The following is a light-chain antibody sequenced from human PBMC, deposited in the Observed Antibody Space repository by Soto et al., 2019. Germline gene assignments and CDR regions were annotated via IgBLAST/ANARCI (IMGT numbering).Light chain of an antibody. V-gene: IGKV3-20*01. CDR3: QQYGSSPQT. CDR2: GAS. J-gene: IGKJ4*01. CDR1: QSVSSSY. Sequence: EIVLTQSPGTLSLSPGERATLSCRDSQSVSSSYLAWYQQKPGQAPRLLIDGASSRTTGIPDRFSGSGSGTDFTLTISRLEPEDFAVYYCQQYGSSPQTFGGGTKVEIK.